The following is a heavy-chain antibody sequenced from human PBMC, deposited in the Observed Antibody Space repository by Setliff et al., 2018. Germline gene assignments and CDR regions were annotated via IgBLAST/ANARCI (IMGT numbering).Heavy chain of an antibody. CDR2: MSPVYGIA. CDR3: VRGPGPSVVVAIPFDH. V-gene: IGHV1-18*01. D-gene: IGHD5-12*01. J-gene: IGHJ4*02. CDR1: GYAFITFG. Sequence: GASVKVSCKTSGYAFITFGMSWVRQAPGQGLEWMGWMSPVYGIANYARKFQGRVTLTADTSTTTAYLELASLRDDDTAVYYCVRGPGPSVVVAIPFDHWGQGSLVTVSS.